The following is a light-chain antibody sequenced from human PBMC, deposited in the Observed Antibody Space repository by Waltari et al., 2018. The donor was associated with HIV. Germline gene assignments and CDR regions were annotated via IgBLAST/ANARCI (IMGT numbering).Light chain of an antibody. CDR3: ASFTEDFTVV. Sequence: YQQHPDKVPKLILFEVDSRASGIPDRFAGSKSGSTASLTISDLRTEDEANYYCASFTEDFTVVFGGGTKVTVL. V-gene: IGLV2-14*03. J-gene: IGLJ2*01. CDR2: EVD.